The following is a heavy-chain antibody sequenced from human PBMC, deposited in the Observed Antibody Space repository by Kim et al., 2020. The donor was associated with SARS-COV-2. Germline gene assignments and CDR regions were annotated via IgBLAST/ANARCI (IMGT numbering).Heavy chain of an antibody. CDR2: IIPLSGTI. V-gene: IGHV1-69*13. CDR1: GGNFFHSS. J-gene: IGHJ2*01. D-gene: IGHD2-21*01. Sequence: SVKVSCKASGGNFFHSSFPFLLPSPGQGLEWMGGIIPLSGTINYAQKFQGRLTITADESTNTVYMELSRLKSDDTAVYYCARDNDDGVVIYALPIWGPGTMVIVSS. CDR3: ARDNDDGVVIYALPI.